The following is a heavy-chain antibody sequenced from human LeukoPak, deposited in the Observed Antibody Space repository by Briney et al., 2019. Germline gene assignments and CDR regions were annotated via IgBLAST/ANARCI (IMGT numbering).Heavy chain of an antibody. CDR1: GGSISSSNW. D-gene: IGHD4-17*01. V-gene: IGHV4-4*02. J-gene: IGHJ5*02. CDR3: ARDSQDYGDPKWFDP. CDR2: IYHSGST. Sequence: PSGTLSLTCAVSGGSISSSNWWSWVRQPPGKGLEWIGEIYHSGSTNYNPSLKSRVTISVDKSKNQFSLKLSSVTPEDTAVYYCARDSQDYGDPKWFDPWGQGTLVTVSS.